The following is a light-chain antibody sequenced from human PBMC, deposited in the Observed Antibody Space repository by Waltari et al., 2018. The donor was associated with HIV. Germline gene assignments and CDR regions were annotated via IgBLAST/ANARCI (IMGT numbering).Light chain of an antibody. Sequence: SYELTQPPSVSLSPGQTARNTCPGDALPKQYALWYKQRPGQAPVVVIYKDSERPSGIPERISGSSSGTTVTLTISGVQAEDEADYYCQSADSSGTYYVFGSGTKVTVL. CDR2: KDS. J-gene: IGLJ1*01. CDR3: QSADSSGTYYV. V-gene: IGLV3-25*03. CDR1: ALPKQY.